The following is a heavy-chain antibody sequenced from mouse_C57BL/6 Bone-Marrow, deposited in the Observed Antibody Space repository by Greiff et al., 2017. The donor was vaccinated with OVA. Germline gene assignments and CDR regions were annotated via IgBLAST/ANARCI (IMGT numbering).Heavy chain of an antibody. CDR3: ARNPDYYGSSYGYFDV. J-gene: IGHJ1*03. V-gene: IGHV5-12*01. CDR1: GFTFSDYY. D-gene: IGHD1-1*01. CDR2: ISNGGGST. Sequence: EVQRVESGGGLVQPGGSLKLSCAASGFTFSDYYMYWVRQTPEKRLEWVAYISNGGGSTYYPDTVKGRFTISRDNAKNTLYLQMSRLKSEDTAMYYCARNPDYYGSSYGYFDVWGTGTTVTVSS.